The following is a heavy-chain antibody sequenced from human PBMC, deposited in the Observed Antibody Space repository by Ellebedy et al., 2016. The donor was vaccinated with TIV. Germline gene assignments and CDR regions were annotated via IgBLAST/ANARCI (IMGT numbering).Heavy chain of an antibody. CDR3: ARTGIWGNAFDI. CDR1: GYTFASYG. D-gene: IGHD7-27*01. Sequence: AASVKVSCKASGYTFASYGVNWVRQAPGQGLEWMGWINTNSGNPTYAQAFTERIVFSLDTSVSTAYLQISSLRAEDSAVYYCARTGIWGNAFDIWGQGTMVTVSS. CDR2: INTNSGNP. J-gene: IGHJ3*02. V-gene: IGHV7-4-1*02.